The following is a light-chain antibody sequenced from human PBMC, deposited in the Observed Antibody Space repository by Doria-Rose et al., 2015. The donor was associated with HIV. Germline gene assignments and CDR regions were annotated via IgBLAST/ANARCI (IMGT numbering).Light chain of an antibody. CDR2: DGS. J-gene: IGKJ1*01. CDR1: QSFSSTY. Sequence: EIVLTQSPGTLSLSPGERATLSCRASQSFSSTYLAWYQQKPGQAPSLLIYDGSTSATGIPDRFSASGSGTDFTLTINRLKPEDFALYYCHQYGTSWTFGQGTKVEI. V-gene: IGKV3-20*01. CDR3: HQYGTSWT.